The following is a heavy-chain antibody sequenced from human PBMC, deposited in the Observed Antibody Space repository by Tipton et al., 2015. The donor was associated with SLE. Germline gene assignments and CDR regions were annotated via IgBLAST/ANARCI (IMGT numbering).Heavy chain of an antibody. CDR2: IYYSGSN. J-gene: IGHJ5*02. CDR3: ARGRGIVVVVAATQKLDWFDP. CDR1: GGSISSSSYY. Sequence: TLSLTCTVSGGSISSSSYYWGWIRQPPGKGLEWIGSIYYSGSNYYNPSLKSRVTISVDTSKNQFSLKLSSVTAADPAVYYCARGRGIVVVVAATQKLDWFDPWGQGTLVTVSS. D-gene: IGHD2-15*01. V-gene: IGHV4-39*01.